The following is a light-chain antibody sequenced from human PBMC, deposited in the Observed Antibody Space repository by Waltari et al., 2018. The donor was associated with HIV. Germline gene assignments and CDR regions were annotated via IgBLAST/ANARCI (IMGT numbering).Light chain of an antibody. Sequence: EIVMTQSPAILSVSPGERATLSCRASQGVTINLAWYQQKSGQAPRLLIYGASTRATGIPARFSGSGSGTEFTLTISSLQSEDFAVYYCQQYDKWPLTFGGGTKVEI. CDR2: GAS. J-gene: IGKJ4*01. V-gene: IGKV3-15*01. CDR1: QGVTIN. CDR3: QQYDKWPLT.